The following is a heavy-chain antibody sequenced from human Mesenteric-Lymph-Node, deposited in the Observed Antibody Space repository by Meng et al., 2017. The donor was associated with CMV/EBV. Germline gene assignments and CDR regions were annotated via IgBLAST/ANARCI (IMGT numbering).Heavy chain of an antibody. V-gene: IGHV1-69*10. CDR2: VIPILDIS. CDR3: ARGGDTVTTYYYSMDL. J-gene: IGHJ6*02. D-gene: IGHD4-11*01. Sequence: SVKVSCKASGYTFTSYDINWVRQAPGQGLEWMGGVIPILDISNYAQKFQDRVTITADKSTSTAYMELSSLTSEDTAVFYCARGGDTVTTYYYSMDLWGQGTTVTVSS. CDR1: GYTFTSYD.